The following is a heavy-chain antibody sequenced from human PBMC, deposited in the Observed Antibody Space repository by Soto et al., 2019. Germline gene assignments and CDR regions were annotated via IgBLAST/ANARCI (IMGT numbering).Heavy chain of an antibody. V-gene: IGHV1-69*13. J-gene: IGHJ3*02. CDR1: GGTFGSYA. CDR2: IIPIFGTA. Sequence: SVKVSSKASGGTFGSYAISWVRQAPGQGPEWMGGIIPIFGTANYAQRFQGRVTITADVSTSIAYMELSGLRSEDTAVYYCARGLSATSFGVGIPPNDAFDKWGQGTMVIVSS. CDR3: ARGLSATSFGVGIPPNDAFDK. D-gene: IGHD3-3*01.